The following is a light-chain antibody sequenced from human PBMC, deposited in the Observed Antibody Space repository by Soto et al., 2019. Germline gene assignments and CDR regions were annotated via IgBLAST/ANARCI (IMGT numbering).Light chain of an antibody. V-gene: IGKV3-20*01. J-gene: IGKJ2*01. Sequence: ESVLTQSPGTLSLSPGERATLSCRASQSVSSSYLAWYQQRPGQAPRLLIYGASSRASGIPDRFSGSGSGTHFTLTISSLEPDDVAVYYCHQYGSSPLYIFGQGTKLEIQ. CDR3: HQYGSSPLYI. CDR2: GAS. CDR1: QSVSSSY.